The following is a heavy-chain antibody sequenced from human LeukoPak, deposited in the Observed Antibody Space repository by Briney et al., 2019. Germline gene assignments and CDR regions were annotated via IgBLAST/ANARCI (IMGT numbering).Heavy chain of an antibody. J-gene: IGHJ4*02. CDR3: ATDRGALGTD. V-gene: IGHV3-74*01. Sequence: GGSLRLSCAASGFSFSDFWMYWVRPSPGRGRVWVSRMSNEGNVIDYADSVKGRFTISRDSSKNTLYLQMNSLRGEDTALYFCATDRGALGTDWGQGTLVTVSS. CDR2: MSNEGNVI. D-gene: IGHD3-10*01. CDR1: GFSFSDFW.